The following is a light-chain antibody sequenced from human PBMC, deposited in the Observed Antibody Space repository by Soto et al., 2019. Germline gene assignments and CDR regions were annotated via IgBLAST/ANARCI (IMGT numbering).Light chain of an antibody. V-gene: IGKV3-20*01. CDR1: QSVSSSY. CDR3: QQYGSSPIT. J-gene: IGKJ5*01. CDR2: GAS. Sequence: EGVLTQPPGTLSLSPGEGATLSCRASQSVSSSYLAWYQQKSGLAPRLLIYGASSRATGIPDRFSGSGSGTDFTLTISRLEPEDFAVYYCQQYGSSPITFGQGTRLEIK.